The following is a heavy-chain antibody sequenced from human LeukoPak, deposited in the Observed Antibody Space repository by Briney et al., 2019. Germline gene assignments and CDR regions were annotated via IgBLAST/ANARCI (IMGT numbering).Heavy chain of an antibody. CDR2: INHGGST. Sequence: SETLSLTCAVYGGSFSGYYWSWIRQPPGKGLEWIGEINHGGSTNYNPSLKSRVTISVDTSKNQFSLKLSSVTAADTAVYYCARRSYYDFWSGYYLDPWGQGTLVTVSS. J-gene: IGHJ5*02. CDR3: ARRSYYDFWSGYYLDP. CDR1: GGSFSGYY. D-gene: IGHD3-3*01. V-gene: IGHV4-34*01.